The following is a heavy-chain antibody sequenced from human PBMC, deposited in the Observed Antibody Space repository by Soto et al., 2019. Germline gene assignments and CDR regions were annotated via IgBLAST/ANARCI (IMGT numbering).Heavy chain of an antibody. D-gene: IGHD2-2*02. V-gene: IGHV1-69*13. CDR3: ARIPGIDIVVVPAAIWGNYYYGMDV. Sequence: ASVKVSCKASGGTFSSYAISWVRQAPGQGLEWMGGIIPIFGTANYAQKFQGRVTITADESTSTAYMELSSLRSEDTAVYYCARIPGIDIVVVPAAIWGNYYYGMDVWGQGTTVTVSS. CDR2: IIPIFGTA. CDR1: GGTFSSYA. J-gene: IGHJ6*02.